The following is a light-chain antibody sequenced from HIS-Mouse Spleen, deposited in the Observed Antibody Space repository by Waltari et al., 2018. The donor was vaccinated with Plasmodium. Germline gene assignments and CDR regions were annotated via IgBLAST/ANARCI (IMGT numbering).Light chain of an antibody. V-gene: IGLV3-25*02. J-gene: IGLJ3*02. CDR1: ALPKQY. Sequence: SYELTQPPSVSVSPGQMARITCSGDALPKQYAYWYHQKPGQAPVLVISKDSERPSGIPARCSGTSSGTTVTLTISGVQAEEDADYYCQSADSSGTPNWVFGGGTKLTVL. CDR3: QSADSSGTPNWV. CDR2: KDS.